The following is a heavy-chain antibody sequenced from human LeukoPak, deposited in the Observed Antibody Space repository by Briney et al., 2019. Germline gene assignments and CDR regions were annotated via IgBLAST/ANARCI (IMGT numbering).Heavy chain of an antibody. J-gene: IGHJ4*02. Sequence: GASVKVSCKVSGYTLTELSMHWVRQAPGKGLEWMGRFDPEDGETIYAQKFQGRVTMTADTSTDTAYMELSSLRSEDTAVYYCASGGGGQKYSSSSPLGYWGQGTLVTVSS. CDR1: GYTLTELS. V-gene: IGHV1-24*01. D-gene: IGHD6-6*01. CDR3: ASGGGGQKYSSSSPLGY. CDR2: FDPEDGET.